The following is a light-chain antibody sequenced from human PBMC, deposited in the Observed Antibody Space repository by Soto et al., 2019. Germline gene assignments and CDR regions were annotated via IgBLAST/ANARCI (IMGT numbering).Light chain of an antibody. Sequence: DIQMTQSPSSLSASVGDRVTITCRASHSISNSLNWYQQKPGRAPKVLIYAASNLQSGVPSRFSGSGSGTDFTLTINSLQPEDLAIYYCQQSYTTHSFGGGTKVDIK. CDR1: HSISNS. J-gene: IGKJ4*01. CDR2: AAS. V-gene: IGKV1-39*01. CDR3: QQSYTTHS.